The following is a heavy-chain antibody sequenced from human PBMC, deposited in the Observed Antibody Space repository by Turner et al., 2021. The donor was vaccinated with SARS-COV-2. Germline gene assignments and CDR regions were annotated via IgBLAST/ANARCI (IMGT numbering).Heavy chain of an antibody. CDR2: IRKSYSYI. CDR3: AREITASTYAMDV. CDR1: GFTFSSYS. V-gene: IGHV3-48*01. D-gene: IGHD3-10*01. J-gene: IGHJ6*02. Sequence: EVQLVESGGGLVQPGGSLRLSCAASGFTFSSYSMNWVRQAPGKGLEWVSFIRKSYSYIYYAGSVRGRFTISRDNAENSLYLQMNSLRAEDTAVYYCAREITASTYAMDVWGQGTTVTVSS.